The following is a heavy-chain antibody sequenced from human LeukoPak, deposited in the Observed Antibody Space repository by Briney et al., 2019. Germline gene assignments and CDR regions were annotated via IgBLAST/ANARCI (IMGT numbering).Heavy chain of an antibody. V-gene: IGHV3-7*01. Sequence: PGGSLRLSCAASGFTFSSYWMSWVRQAPGKGLEWVANIKQDGSEKYYVDSVKGRFTISRDNAKNPLYLQMNSLRAEDTAVYYCATTGYSSSWYYFDFWGQGTLVTVSS. CDR1: GFTFSSYW. CDR2: IKQDGSEK. D-gene: IGHD6-13*01. CDR3: ATTGYSSSWYYFDF. J-gene: IGHJ4*02.